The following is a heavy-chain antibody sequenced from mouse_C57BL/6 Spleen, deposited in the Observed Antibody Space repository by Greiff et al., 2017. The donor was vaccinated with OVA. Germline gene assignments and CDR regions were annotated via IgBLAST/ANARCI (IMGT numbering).Heavy chain of an antibody. CDR1: GYAFTNYL. V-gene: IGHV1-54*01. J-gene: IGHJ3*01. D-gene: IGHD3-2*02. CDR3: ARSGIRGAY. Sequence: QVQLQQSGAELVRPGTSVKVSCKASGYAFTNYLIEWVKQRPGQGLEWIGVINPGSGGTNYNEKFKGKATLTADKSSSTAYMQLSSLTSEDSAVYCCARSGIRGAYWGQGTLVTVSA. CDR2: INPGSGGT.